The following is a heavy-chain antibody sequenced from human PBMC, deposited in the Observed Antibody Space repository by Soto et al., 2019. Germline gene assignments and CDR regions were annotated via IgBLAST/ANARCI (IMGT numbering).Heavy chain of an antibody. CDR3: AGEWGGYCSGGSCYSGGDYYGMDV. D-gene: IGHD2-15*01. CDR2: IIPIFGTA. Sequence: QVQLVQSGAEVKKPGSSVKVSCKASGGTFSSYAISWVRQAPGQGLEWMGGIIPIFGTANYAQKFQGRVTITADECTSTAYMELSSLRSEDTAVYYCAGEWGGYCSGGSCYSGGDYYGMDVWGQGTTVTVSS. J-gene: IGHJ6*02. V-gene: IGHV1-69*01. CDR1: GGTFSSYA.